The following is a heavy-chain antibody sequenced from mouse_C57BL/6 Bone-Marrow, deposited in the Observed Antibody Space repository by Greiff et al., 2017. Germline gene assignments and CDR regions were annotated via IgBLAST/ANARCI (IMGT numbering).Heavy chain of an antibody. D-gene: IGHD1-1*01. V-gene: IGHV5-9*01. Sequence: EVKLMESGGGLVKPGGSLKLSCAASGFTFSSYTMSWVRQTPEKRLEWVGTISGGGGNTYYPDSVKGRFTISRDNAKNTLYLEMSSLRSEDTALYYCARYGYYFDYWGQGTTLTVSS. CDR1: GFTFSSYT. CDR3: ARYGYYFDY. J-gene: IGHJ2*01. CDR2: ISGGGGNT.